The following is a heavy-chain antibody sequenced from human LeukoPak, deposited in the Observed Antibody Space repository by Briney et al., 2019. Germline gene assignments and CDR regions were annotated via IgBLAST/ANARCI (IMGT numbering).Heavy chain of an antibody. Sequence: PSETLSLTCAVYGGSFSGYYWSWIRQPPGKGLEWVGEINHSGSNNYNPSLKSRVTISVDTSKNQFSLKLSSVTAADTAVYYCARGFPAARRFYYYYYYMDVWGKGTTVTVSS. CDR3: ARGFPAARRFYYYYYYMDV. CDR1: GGSFSGYY. D-gene: IGHD6-6*01. J-gene: IGHJ6*03. V-gene: IGHV4-34*01. CDR2: INHSGSN.